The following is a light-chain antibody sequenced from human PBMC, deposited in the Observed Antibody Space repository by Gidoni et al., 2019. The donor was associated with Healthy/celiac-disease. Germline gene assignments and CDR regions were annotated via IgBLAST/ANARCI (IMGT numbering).Light chain of an antibody. J-gene: IGKJ3*01. V-gene: IGKV3-15*01. CDR2: GAS. CDR1: QSVSSN. CDR3: QQYNNWPGFT. Sequence: IVMTQSPATLSGSPGERATLSCRASQSVSSNLAWYQQKPGQAPRLLIYGASTRATGIPARFSGSGSGTEFTLTISSLQSEDFAVYYCQQYNNWPGFTFGHGTKVDIK.